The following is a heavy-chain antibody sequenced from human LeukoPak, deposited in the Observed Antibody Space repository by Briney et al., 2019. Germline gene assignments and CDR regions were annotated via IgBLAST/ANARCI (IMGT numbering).Heavy chain of an antibody. V-gene: IGHV4-4*07. CDR2: KSVSGHT. CDR3: ARHTLPYDYVSY. J-gene: IGHJ4*02. CDR1: GGSITNYY. Sequence: SETLSLTCTISGGSITNYYWNWIRQSAGKGLEWIGRKSVSGHTNYRSSLESRVTMSVDTSKNQFSLKLSSVTAADTAVYYCARHTLPYDYVSYWGQGTLVTVSS. D-gene: IGHD3-16*01.